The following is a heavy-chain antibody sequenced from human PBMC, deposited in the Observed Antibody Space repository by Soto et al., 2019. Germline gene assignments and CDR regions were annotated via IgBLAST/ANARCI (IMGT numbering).Heavy chain of an antibody. CDR1: GFTLSSYA. CDR2: ISCAGTST. CDR3: ARYPGHDGNEYYTFDS. J-gene: IGHJ4*02. V-gene: IGHV3-30-3*01. Sequence: QVQLVESGGGVVQPGRSLRLSCAASGFTLSSYAMHWVRQAPGKGLEWVAVISCAGTSTYYADSVRGRFTISRDNSKDTVYLQLNSLRTEDTAVYHCARYPGHDGNEYYTFDSWDQGTLVTVSS. D-gene: IGHD3-3*01.